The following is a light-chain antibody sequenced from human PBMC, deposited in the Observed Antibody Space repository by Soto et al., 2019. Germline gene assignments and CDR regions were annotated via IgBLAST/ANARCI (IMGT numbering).Light chain of an antibody. CDR1: QNIGSW. CDR3: QQYNDFQYS. CDR2: KAT. Sequence: DIQMTQSPSTLSASVGDGVTITCRASQNIGSWLAWYQQKPGEAPKLLISKATNLQSGVPSRFSGSGSRTDFSLTISSLQPVDSATYFCQQYNDFQYSFGPGTKLDI. V-gene: IGKV1-5*03. J-gene: IGKJ2*01.